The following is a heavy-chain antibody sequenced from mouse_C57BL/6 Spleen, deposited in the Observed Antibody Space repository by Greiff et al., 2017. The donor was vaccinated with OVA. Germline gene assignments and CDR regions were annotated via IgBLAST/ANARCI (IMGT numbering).Heavy chain of an antibody. J-gene: IGHJ1*03. Sequence: EVKLVESGGDLVKPGGSLKLSCAASGFTFSSYGMSWVRQTPDKRLEWVATISSGGSYTYYPDSVKGRFTISRDNAKNTLYLQMSSLKSEDTAMYYCAGGGGFDVWGTGTTVTVSS. CDR2: ISSGGSYT. CDR1: GFTFSSYG. CDR3: AGGGGFDV. V-gene: IGHV5-6*01.